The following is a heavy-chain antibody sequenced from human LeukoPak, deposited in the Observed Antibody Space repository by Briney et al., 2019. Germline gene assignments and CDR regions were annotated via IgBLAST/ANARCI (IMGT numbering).Heavy chain of an antibody. V-gene: IGHV1-69*05. CDR1: GGTFSSYA. Sequence: SVKVSCKASGGTFSSYAISWVRQAPGQGLEWMGGIIPIFGTANYAQKFQGRVTITTDESTSTAYMELSSLRSEDTAVYYCARENLQDTIFGVVITGMDVWGKGTTVTVS. D-gene: IGHD3-3*01. CDR2: IIPIFGTA. J-gene: IGHJ6*04. CDR3: ARENLQDTIFGVVITGMDV.